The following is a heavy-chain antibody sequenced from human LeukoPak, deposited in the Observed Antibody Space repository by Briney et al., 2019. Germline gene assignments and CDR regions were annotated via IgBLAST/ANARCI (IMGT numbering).Heavy chain of an antibody. CDR3: ARDRGGATTLD. D-gene: IGHD1-26*01. V-gene: IGHV3-23*01. J-gene: IGHJ4*02. CDR1: GFTFSSYA. CDR2: ISGSGGST. Sequence: GGSLRLSCAASGFTFSSYALNWVRQAPGKGLEWVSVISGSGGSTYYADSVKGRFTISRDNAKNSLYLQMNSLRAEDTAVYYCARDRGGATTLDWGQGTLVTVSS.